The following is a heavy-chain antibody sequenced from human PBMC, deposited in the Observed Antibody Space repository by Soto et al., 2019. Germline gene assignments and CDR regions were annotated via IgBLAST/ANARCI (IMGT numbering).Heavy chain of an antibody. Sequence: SLRLSCAASGFTFSSYGMHWVRQAPGKGLEWVAVIWYDGSNKYYADSVKGRFTISRDNSKNTLYLQMNSLRAEDTAVYYCARDRGLYAVGNWFDPWGQGALVTVSS. J-gene: IGHJ5*02. CDR1: GFTFSSYG. CDR3: ARDRGLYAVGNWFDP. D-gene: IGHD2-2*01. V-gene: IGHV3-33*01. CDR2: IWYDGSNK.